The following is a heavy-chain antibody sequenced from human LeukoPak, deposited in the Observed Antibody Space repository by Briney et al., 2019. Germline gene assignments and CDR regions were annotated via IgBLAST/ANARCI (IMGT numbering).Heavy chain of an antibody. J-gene: IGHJ4*02. Sequence: GGSLRLSCAASGFTFSSYSMNWVRQAPGKGLEWVSYISSSSTIYYADSVKGRFTISRDNAKNSLYLQMNSLRAEDTAVYYCARGPVWRRLLLSVSRRGGYFDYWGQGILVTVSS. CDR3: ARGPVWRRLLLSVSRRGGYFDY. CDR2: ISSSSTI. CDR1: GFTFSSYS. V-gene: IGHV3-48*01. D-gene: IGHD2-15*01.